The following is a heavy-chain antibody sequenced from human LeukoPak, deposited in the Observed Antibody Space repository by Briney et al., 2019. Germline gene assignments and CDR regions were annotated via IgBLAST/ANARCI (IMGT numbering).Heavy chain of an antibody. Sequence: SETLSLTCAVSDDSFSSHYWTWIRQPPGKGLEWIGYISYIGSTNYNPSLKSRVTISIDTSRNQFSLRLSSVTAADTAVYYCARFNSGCSEASCYVHYWGQGILVIVSS. CDR2: ISYIGST. D-gene: IGHD2-2*01. CDR1: DDSFSSHY. CDR3: ARFNSGCSEASCYVHY. V-gene: IGHV4-59*11. J-gene: IGHJ4*02.